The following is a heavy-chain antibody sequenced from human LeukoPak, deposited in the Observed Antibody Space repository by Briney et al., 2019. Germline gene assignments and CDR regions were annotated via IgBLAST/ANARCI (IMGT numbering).Heavy chain of an antibody. CDR3: ATIYDNSGYRPFDY. CDR2: ITSSSSTI. V-gene: IGHV3-48*04. CDR1: GLTLSNYG. Sequence: GSLRLSCAASGLTLSNYGMNWVRRPPGKGLEWISYITSSSSTIYYADSVKGRFTISRDDAKNSLYLQMNSLRAEDTAVYYCATIYDNSGYRPFDYWGQGTLVTVSS. J-gene: IGHJ4*02. D-gene: IGHD3-22*01.